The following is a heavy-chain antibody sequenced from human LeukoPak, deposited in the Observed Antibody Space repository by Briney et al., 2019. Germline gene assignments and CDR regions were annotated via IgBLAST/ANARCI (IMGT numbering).Heavy chain of an antibody. CDR3: ARVSGSHPSASFDY. Sequence: SETLSLTCTVSGGSISSSSCYWGWIRQPPGKRLEWIGSIYYSGSTYYNPSLKSRVTISVDTSKNQFSLKLSSVTAADTAVYYCARVSGSHPSASFDYWGQGTLVTVSS. CDR1: GGSISSSSCY. CDR2: IYYSGST. J-gene: IGHJ4*02. V-gene: IGHV4-39*07. D-gene: IGHD1-26*01.